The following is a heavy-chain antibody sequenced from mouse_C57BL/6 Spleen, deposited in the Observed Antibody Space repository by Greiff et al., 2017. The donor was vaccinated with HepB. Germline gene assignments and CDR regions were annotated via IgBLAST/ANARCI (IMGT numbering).Heavy chain of an antibody. V-gene: IGHV2-2*01. CDR2: IWSGGST. D-gene: IGHD2-1*01. J-gene: IGHJ4*01. Sequence: VKLEESGPGLVQPSQSLSITCTVSGFSLTSYGVHWVRQSPGKGLEWLGVIWSGGSTDYNAAFISRLSISKDNSKSQVFFKMNSLQADDTAIYYCARKRGNHEGAMDYWGQGTSVTVSS. CDR1: GFSLTSYG. CDR3: ARKRGNHEGAMDY.